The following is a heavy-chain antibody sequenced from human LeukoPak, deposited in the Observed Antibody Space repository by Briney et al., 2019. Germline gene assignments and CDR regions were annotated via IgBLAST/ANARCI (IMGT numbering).Heavy chain of an antibody. Sequence: SVKVSCKASGGTFSSYAISWVRQAPGQGLEWMGGIIPIFGTANYAQKFQGRVTITADESTSTAYMELSSLRSEDTAVYYCARVRGLGVRKGAVAGLPVYWGQGTLVTVSS. CDR3: ARVRGLGVRKGAVAGLPVY. J-gene: IGHJ4*02. D-gene: IGHD6-19*01. CDR1: GGTFSSYA. CDR2: IIPIFGTA. V-gene: IGHV1-69*13.